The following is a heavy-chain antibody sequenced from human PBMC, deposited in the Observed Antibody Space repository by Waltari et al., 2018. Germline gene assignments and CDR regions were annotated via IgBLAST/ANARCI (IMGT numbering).Heavy chain of an antibody. Sequence: GLEWVGRIKSKTDGGTTDYAAPVKGRFTISRDDSKNTLYLQMNSLKTEDTAVYYCTTGPKRGFKMTVAYGMDVWGQGTTVTVSS. D-gene: IGHD3-22*01. J-gene: IGHJ6*02. CDR3: TTGPKRGFKMTVAYGMDV. V-gene: IGHV3-15*01. CDR2: IKSKTDGGTT.